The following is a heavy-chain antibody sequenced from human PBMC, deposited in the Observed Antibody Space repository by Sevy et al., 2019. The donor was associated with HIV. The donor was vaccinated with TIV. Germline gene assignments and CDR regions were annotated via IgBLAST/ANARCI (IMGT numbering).Heavy chain of an antibody. Sequence: GGSLRLSCAASGFTFSSYGMHWVRQAPGKGLEWVAFIRYDGSNEYYADSVKGRFTISRDNSKNTLYLKMNSLRAEDTAVYYCAKGPSPMITFGGVADYWGQGTLVTVSS. V-gene: IGHV3-30*02. D-gene: IGHD3-16*01. CDR1: GFTFSSYG. CDR3: AKGPSPMITFGGVADY. J-gene: IGHJ4*02. CDR2: IRYDGSNE.